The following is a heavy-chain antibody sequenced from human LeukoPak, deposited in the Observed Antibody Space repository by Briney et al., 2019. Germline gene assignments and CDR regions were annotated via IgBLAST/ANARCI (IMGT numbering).Heavy chain of an antibody. CDR2: IYYSGST. CDR1: GGSISSYY. CDR3: ATAVAAWWFDP. Sequence: SETLPLTCTVSGGSISSYYWSWIRQPPGKGLEWIGYIYYSGSTNYNPSLKSRVTISVDTSKNQFSLKLSSVTAADTAVYYCATAVAAWWFDPWGQGTLVTVSS. V-gene: IGHV4-59*01. J-gene: IGHJ5*02. D-gene: IGHD6-6*01.